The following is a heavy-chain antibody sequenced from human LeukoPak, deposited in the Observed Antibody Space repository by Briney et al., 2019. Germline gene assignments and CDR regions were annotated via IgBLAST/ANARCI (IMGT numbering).Heavy chain of an antibody. D-gene: IGHD6-19*01. J-gene: IGHJ4*02. Sequence: SETLSLTCAVYGGTFSPYYWSWIRQSPDKGLEWIGEINHSRSTNYNPSLKSRVTISVDTTKNQFSLKLSSVTAADTAVYYCATDSGWYGGQRFDYWGQGTLVSVSS. CDR3: ATDSGWYGGQRFDY. V-gene: IGHV4-34*01. CDR2: INHSRST. CDR1: GGTFSPYY.